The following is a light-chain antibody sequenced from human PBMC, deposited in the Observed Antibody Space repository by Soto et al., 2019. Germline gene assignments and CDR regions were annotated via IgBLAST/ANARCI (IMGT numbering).Light chain of an antibody. Sequence: DIQITQSPSSLSASVGDRVTITCRASQGIRNDLRWYQQRPGTAPKRLIYAASRLQGGVPSRFSASGSGTEFILTINSLQPEDFETYFCQQYEDITALNFRGGTKVDI. CDR3: QQYEDITALN. CDR1: QGIRND. CDR2: AAS. V-gene: IGKV1-17*01. J-gene: IGKJ4*01.